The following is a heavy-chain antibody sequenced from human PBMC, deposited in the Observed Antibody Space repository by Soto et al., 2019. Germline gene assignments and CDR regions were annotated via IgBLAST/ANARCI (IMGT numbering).Heavy chain of an antibody. J-gene: IGHJ5*02. D-gene: IGHD1-26*01. CDR3: ARFIVGSRSRHTGYNWFDP. V-gene: IGHV4-34*01. Sequence: SETLSLTCAVYGGSFSGYYWSWIRQPPGKGLEWIGEINHSGSTNYNPSLKSRVTISVDTSKNQFSLKLSSVTAADTAVYYCARFIVGSRSRHTGYNWFDPWGQGTLVTVSS. CDR1: GGSFSGYY. CDR2: INHSGST.